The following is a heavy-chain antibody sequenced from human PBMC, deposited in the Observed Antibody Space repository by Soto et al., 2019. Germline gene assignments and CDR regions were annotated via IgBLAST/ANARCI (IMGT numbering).Heavy chain of an antibody. CDR2: IYYSGST. V-gene: IGHV4-59*01. D-gene: IGHD6-19*01. Sequence: SETLSLTCPVSGGSINSYYWSWIRQPPGKGLEWIGYIYYSGSTNYNPSLKSRVTISVDTSKNQLYLKLSSVTAADTAVYYCARWLGRRPRMSSGWYPLDTWAKRTRVTVSS. J-gene: IGHJ5*02. CDR3: ARWLGRRPRMSSGWYPLDT. CDR1: GGSINSYY.